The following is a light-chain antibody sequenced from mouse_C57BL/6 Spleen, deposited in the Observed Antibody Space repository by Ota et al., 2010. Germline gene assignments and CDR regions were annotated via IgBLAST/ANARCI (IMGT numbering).Light chain of an antibody. CDR1: QNVGTN. J-gene: IGKJ4*01. CDR2: WAS. V-gene: IGKV6-23*01. CDR3: QQYNSYPLT. Sequence: DIVMTQSQKFMSTSVGDRVSVTCKASQNVGTNVAWYQQKPGQSPKLLIYWASTRHTGVPDRFTGSGSGTDFTLTISNVQSEDLADYFCQQYNSYPLTFGSGTKLEIK.